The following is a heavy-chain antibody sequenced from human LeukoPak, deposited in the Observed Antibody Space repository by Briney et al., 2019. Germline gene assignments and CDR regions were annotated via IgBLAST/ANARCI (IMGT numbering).Heavy chain of an antibody. D-gene: IGHD6-19*01. CDR1: GFTFSDFY. CDR2: ITSAGST. V-gene: IGHV3-11*04. CDR3: ARDRLGWRYFDY. Sequence: GGSLRLSCAASGFTFSDFYMTWIRQAPGKGLEWISYITSAGSTYYAGSVKGRFTISRDNAKTSLFLQMNNLGAEDTAVYYCARDRLGWRYFDYWGQGTLVTVSS. J-gene: IGHJ4*02.